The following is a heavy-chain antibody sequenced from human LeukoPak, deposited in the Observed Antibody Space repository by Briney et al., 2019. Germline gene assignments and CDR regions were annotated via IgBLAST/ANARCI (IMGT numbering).Heavy chain of an antibody. J-gene: IGHJ4*02. CDR1: GGSFSGYY. CDR2: INHSGST. CDR3: ARDSGSHLFDY. Sequence: SETLSLTCAVYGGSFSGYYWTWIRQPPGKGLEWIGEINHSGSTNYNPSLKSRVTISVDTSKNQFSLKLSSVTAADTAVYYCARDSGSHLFDYWGQGTLVTVSS. V-gene: IGHV4-34*01. D-gene: IGHD1-26*01.